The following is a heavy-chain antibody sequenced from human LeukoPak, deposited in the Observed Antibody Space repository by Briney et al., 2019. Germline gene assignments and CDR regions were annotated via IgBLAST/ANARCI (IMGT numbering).Heavy chain of an antibody. V-gene: IGHV1-2*06. Sequence: GASVKVSCKVSGYTFIDYYIHWVRQAPGEGLEWVGRINPNSGGTNFAQKFKGRVAMTRDTSITTAYMELRSLTSDDTAVYFCARVMHYYPGCGSGRRAEYFQYWGQGALVAVSS. D-gene: IGHD3-10*01. CDR2: INPNSGGT. CDR3: ARVMHYYPGCGSGRRAEYFQY. CDR1: GYTFIDYY. J-gene: IGHJ1*01.